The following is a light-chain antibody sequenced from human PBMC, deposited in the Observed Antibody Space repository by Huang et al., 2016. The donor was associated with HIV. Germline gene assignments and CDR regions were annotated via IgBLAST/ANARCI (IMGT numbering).Light chain of an antibody. V-gene: IGKV2-28*01. CDR3: KQGLQTPFT. Sequence: DIVMTQSLPSLPVTPGEPASISCRSSLSLLHSNRYNYLDWYLQKPGQSPQLLSCLGSKRASGVSDRFSGSGSGTDFTLKISRVEAEDVGVYYCKQGLQTPFTFGPGTKVDIK. J-gene: IGKJ3*01. CDR2: LGS. CDR1: LSLLHSNRYNY.